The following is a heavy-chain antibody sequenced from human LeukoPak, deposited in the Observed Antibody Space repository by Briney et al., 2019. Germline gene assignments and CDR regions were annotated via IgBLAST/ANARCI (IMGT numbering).Heavy chain of an antibody. J-gene: IGHJ5*02. CDR2: INHSGST. D-gene: IGHD3-10*01. V-gene: IGHV4-34*01. Sequence: GSLRLSCTASGFTFGDYAMSWFRQAPGKGLEWIGEINHSGSTNYNPSLKSRVTISVDTSKNQFSLKLSSVTAADTAVYYCARQKGILVRGVIIRWFDPWGQGTLVTVSS. CDR1: GFTFGDYA. CDR3: ARQKGILVRGVIIRWFDP.